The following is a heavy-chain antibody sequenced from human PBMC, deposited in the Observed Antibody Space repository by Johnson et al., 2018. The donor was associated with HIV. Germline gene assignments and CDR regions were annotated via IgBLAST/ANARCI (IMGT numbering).Heavy chain of an antibody. CDR3: AKNQASGYYCGAFDI. CDR1: GFTVSSND. Sequence: QVQLVESGGGLIQPGGSLRLSCAASGFTVSSNDMSWVRQAPGKGLEWVAVISYDGGNKYYADSVKGRFTISRDNSKNTLYLQMNSRRAEDTAVYYCAKNQASGYYCGAFDIWGQGTMVTVSS. D-gene: IGHD3-22*01. V-gene: IGHV3-30*18. CDR2: ISYDGGNK. J-gene: IGHJ3*02.